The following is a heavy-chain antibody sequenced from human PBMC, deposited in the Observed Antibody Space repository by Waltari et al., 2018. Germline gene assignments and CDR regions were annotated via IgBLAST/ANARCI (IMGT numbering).Heavy chain of an antibody. D-gene: IGHD1-26*01. J-gene: IGHJ4*02. CDR2: VYNDGRT. CDR3: ARVWELSFDY. V-gene: IGHV3-53*01. Sequence: EVQLVESGGGLIQPGGSLRLSCAASGFTVSNNHMSWVRQAPGKGLEWVSVVYNDGRTYYVDSVKDRFTFSRDITKNMLYLQMNSLRAEDTAVYYCARVWELSFDYWGQGALVTVSS. CDR1: GFTVSNNH.